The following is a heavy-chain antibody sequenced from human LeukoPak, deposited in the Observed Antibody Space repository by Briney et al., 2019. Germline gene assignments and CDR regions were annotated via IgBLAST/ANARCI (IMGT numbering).Heavy chain of an antibody. V-gene: IGHV3-21*01. Sequence: GGSLRLSCAASGFTFSSYSMNWVRQAPGKGLEWVSSISSSSYIYYADSVKGRFTISRDNAKNSLYLQMNSLRAEDTAVYYCARDQNDFVLSAFDYWGQGTLVTVSS. CDR3: ARDQNDFVLSAFDY. CDR1: GFTFSSYS. D-gene: IGHD3-3*01. CDR2: ISSSSYI. J-gene: IGHJ4*02.